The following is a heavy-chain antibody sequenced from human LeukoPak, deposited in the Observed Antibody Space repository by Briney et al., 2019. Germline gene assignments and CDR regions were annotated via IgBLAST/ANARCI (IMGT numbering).Heavy chain of an antibody. CDR3: AKDGAMYFYDSTGLEYYFDN. D-gene: IGHD3-22*01. V-gene: IGHV3-30*18. J-gene: IGHJ4*02. CDR2: ISHDGGKT. Sequence: GGSLRLSCAASGFSFSSYGMHWVRQAPGKGLEWVASISHDGGKTHYADSVRGRFTIARDKTKNTLYLQMISLRAEDTAVYYCAKDGAMYFYDSTGLEYYFDNWGQGTLVTVSS. CDR1: GFSFSSYG.